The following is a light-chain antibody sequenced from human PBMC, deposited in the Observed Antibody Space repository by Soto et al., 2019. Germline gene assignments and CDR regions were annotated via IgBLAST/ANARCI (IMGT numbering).Light chain of an antibody. Sequence: ENVLTQSPGTLSLYKKQRATLSCRAIQRLSASDIAWYQQTPGQARKFLIYGVSSRATGIPDRFSGSGSGTDFTLTISRLEPEDFAVYHCQQYGSSLLISFGQGRLLEI. J-gene: IGKJ5*01. CDR1: QRLSASD. V-gene: IGKV3-20*01. CDR2: GVS. CDR3: QQYGSSLLIS.